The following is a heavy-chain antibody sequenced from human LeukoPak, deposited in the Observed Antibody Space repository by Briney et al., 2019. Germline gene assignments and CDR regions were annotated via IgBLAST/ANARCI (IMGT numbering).Heavy chain of an antibody. Sequence: PGGSLRLSCAASGFTFSDHYMDWVRQAPGKGLEWIGRTRNKANSYTTEYAASVKGRFTISRDDSKNSLYLQMNSLKTEDTAVYYCAREVDYGSGSYPWYFGYWGQGTLVTVSS. V-gene: IGHV3-72*01. J-gene: IGHJ4*02. D-gene: IGHD3-10*01. CDR2: TRNKANSYTT. CDR1: GFTFSDHY. CDR3: AREVDYGSGSYPWYFGY.